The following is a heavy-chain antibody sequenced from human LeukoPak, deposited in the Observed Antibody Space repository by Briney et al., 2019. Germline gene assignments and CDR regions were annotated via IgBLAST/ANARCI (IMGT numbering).Heavy chain of an antibody. D-gene: IGHD6-19*01. J-gene: IGHJ4*02. CDR3: ARGMAVAGNGFDY. CDR2: IKQEGGEK. CDR1: RFTFSSYW. V-gene: IGHV3-7*04. Sequence: GGSLRLSCAASRFTFSSYWMSWVRQAPGKGLEWVANIKQEGGEKYYVDSVKGRFTISRDNAKNSLYLQMNSLRAEDTAVYYCARGMAVAGNGFDYWGQGTLVTVSS.